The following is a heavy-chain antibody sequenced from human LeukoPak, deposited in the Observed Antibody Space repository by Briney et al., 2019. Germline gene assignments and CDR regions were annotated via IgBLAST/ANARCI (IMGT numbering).Heavy chain of an antibody. CDR1: GFTFSNYA. Sequence: GGSLRVSCAASGFTFSNYAMSWVCQAPGKGLEWVSGISATGGSTYYADSVKGQFAISRDNSKNTLSLQMNNLRADDTAVYYCAKHAGVSSAWLSHFDYWGQGTLVTVSS. D-gene: IGHD6-19*01. V-gene: IGHV3-23*01. CDR3: AKHAGVSSAWLSHFDY. CDR2: ISATGGST. J-gene: IGHJ4*02.